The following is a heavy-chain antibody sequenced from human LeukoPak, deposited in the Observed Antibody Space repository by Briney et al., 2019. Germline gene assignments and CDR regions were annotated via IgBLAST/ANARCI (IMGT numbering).Heavy chain of an antibody. Sequence: GGSLRLSCAASGLTVSSSYMSWVRQAPGKGLEWVGRIKSKTDGGTTDYAAPVKGRFTISRDDSKNTLYLQMNSLKTEDTAVYYCVVITRGDAFDIWGQGTMVTVPS. CDR1: GLTVSSSY. J-gene: IGHJ3*02. D-gene: IGHD3-22*01. CDR3: VVITRGDAFDI. CDR2: IKSKTDGGTT. V-gene: IGHV3-15*01.